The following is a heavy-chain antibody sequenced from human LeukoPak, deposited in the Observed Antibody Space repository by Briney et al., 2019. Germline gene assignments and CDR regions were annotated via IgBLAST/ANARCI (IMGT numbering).Heavy chain of an antibody. CDR1: GGSFSGYY. Sequence: SETLSLTCAVYGGSFSGYYWSWIRQPPGKGLEWIGEINHSGSTNYNPSLKSRVTISVDTSMNQFSLKLSSVTAADTAVYYCARGGERWPYLHYYYDSSGYYSWGQGTLVTVSS. V-gene: IGHV4-34*01. D-gene: IGHD3-22*01. CDR3: ARGGERWPYLHYYYDSSGYYS. CDR2: INHSGST. J-gene: IGHJ4*02.